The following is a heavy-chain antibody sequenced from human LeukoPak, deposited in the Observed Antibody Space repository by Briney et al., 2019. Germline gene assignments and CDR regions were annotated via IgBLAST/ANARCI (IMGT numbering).Heavy chain of an antibody. J-gene: IGHJ4*02. Sequence: PGGSLRLSCAASGFTLNNYGMHWVRQAPGKGLECVAVISYDGSDKYYADSVKGRFTISRDNSENTLYLQMNVLRAEDTAVYYCVAWSDYWGQGTLVTVSS. D-gene: IGHD3/OR15-3a*01. V-gene: IGHV3-30*03. CDR2: ISYDGSDK. CDR3: VAWSDY. CDR1: GFTLNNYG.